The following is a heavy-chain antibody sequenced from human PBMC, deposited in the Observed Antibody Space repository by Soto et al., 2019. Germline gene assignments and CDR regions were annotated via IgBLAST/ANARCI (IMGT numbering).Heavy chain of an antibody. CDR1: GFTFSSYA. J-gene: IGHJ4*02. V-gene: IGHV3-23*01. CDR3: ATYMTTVTRSFDY. D-gene: IGHD4-17*01. Sequence: GALRLSCGASGFTFSSYAMSWVRQAPGKGLEWVSTIDTGGGSTYYADSVKGRFTISRDSSKNTLYLQMNSLRVEDTAIYYCATYMTTVTRSFDYWGQGTLVTVSS. CDR2: IDTGGGST.